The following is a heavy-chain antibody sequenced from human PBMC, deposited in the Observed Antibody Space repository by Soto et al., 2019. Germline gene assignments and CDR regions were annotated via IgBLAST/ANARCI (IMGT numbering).Heavy chain of an antibody. Sequence: SETLSLTCAVYGGSFSGYYWSWIRQPPGKGLEWIGEINHSGSTNYNPPLKRRVTISVDTSKNQFSLKLSSVTAADTAVYYCARGKKGQLVRIPNWFDPWGQGTLVTVSS. CDR1: GGSFSGYY. CDR3: ARGKKGQLVRIPNWFDP. D-gene: IGHD6-6*01. J-gene: IGHJ5*02. CDR2: INHSGST. V-gene: IGHV4-34*01.